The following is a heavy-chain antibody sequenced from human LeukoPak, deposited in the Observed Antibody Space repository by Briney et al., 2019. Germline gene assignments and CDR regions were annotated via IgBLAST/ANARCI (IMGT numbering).Heavy chain of an antibody. V-gene: IGHV3-48*01. CDR2: ISSSSTI. J-gene: IGHJ4*02. Sequence: GGSLRLPCAASGFTFSSYSMNWVRQAPGKGLEWVSYISSSSTIYYADSVKGRFTISRDNAKNSLYLQMNSLRAEDTAVYYCARGQWLLLWGQGTLVTVSS. D-gene: IGHD3-22*01. CDR1: GFTFSSYS. CDR3: ARGQWLLL.